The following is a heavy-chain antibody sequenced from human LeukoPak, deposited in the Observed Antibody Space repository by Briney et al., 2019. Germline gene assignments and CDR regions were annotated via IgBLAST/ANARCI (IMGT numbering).Heavy chain of an antibody. CDR2: INHSGST. CDR1: GGSFSGYY. CDR3: ARGGYYYDSSGVNWFDP. J-gene: IGHJ5*02. V-gene: IGHV4-34*01. D-gene: IGHD3-22*01. Sequence: SETLSLTCAVYGGSFSGYYWSWIRQPPGKGLEWIGEINHSGSTNYNPSLKSRVTISVDTSKNQFSLKLSSVTAADTAVYYCARGGYYYDSSGVNWFDPWGQGTLVTVSS.